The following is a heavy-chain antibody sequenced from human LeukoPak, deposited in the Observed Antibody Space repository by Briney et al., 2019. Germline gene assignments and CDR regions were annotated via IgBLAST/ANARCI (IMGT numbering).Heavy chain of an antibody. CDR1: GGPISSSSYY. V-gene: IGHV4-39*01. D-gene: IGHD1-26*01. J-gene: IGHJ4*02. CDR2: IYYSGST. Sequence: SETLSLTCTVSGGPISSSSYYWGWIRQPPGKGLEWIGSIYYSGSTYYNPSLKSRVTISVDTSKNQFSLKLSSVTAADTAVYYCAREGMATISGDYWGQGTLVTVSS. CDR3: AREGMATISGDY.